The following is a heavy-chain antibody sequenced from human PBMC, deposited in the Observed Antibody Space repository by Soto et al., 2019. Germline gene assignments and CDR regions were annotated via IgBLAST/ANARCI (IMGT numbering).Heavy chain of an antibody. D-gene: IGHD6-13*01. CDR3: ARPHGSGWLVFDS. V-gene: IGHV4-39*01. CDR2: IYYSGST. Sequence: SETLSLTCSVSGGSISSSGYYWAWIRQPPGKGLEWIGSIYYSGSTYYNPSLSSRVTISVETSKNQFSLQLRSVTAADTAVYYCARPHGSGWLVFDSWGQGTLVTVSS. J-gene: IGHJ4*02. CDR1: GGSISSSGYY.